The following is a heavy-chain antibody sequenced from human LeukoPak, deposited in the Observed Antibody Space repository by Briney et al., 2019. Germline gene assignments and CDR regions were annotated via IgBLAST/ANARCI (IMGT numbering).Heavy chain of an antibody. V-gene: IGHV1-46*01. Sequence: ASVKVSCKASGYTFTSYYMHWVRQAPGQGLEWMGIINPSGGSTSYAQKFQGRVTMTRDMSTSTVYMELSSLRSEDTAVYYCARDRGPIAVAGPNEYNWFDPWGQGTLVTVSP. CDR2: INPSGGST. CDR1: GYTFTSYY. J-gene: IGHJ5*02. D-gene: IGHD6-19*01. CDR3: ARDRGPIAVAGPNEYNWFDP.